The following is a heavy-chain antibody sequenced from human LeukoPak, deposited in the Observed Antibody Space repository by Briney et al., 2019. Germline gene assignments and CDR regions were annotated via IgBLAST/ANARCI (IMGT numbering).Heavy chain of an antibody. V-gene: IGHV1-2*02. CDR1: GGTFSNYA. CDR3: ARDPFSIVVVPAAPMDY. Sequence: ASVKVSCKASGGTFSNYACSWVRQAPGQGLEWMGWINPNSGGTNYAQKFQGRVTMTRDTSISTAYMELSRLRSDDTAVYYCARDPFSIVVVPAAPMDYWGQGTLVTVSS. CDR2: INPNSGGT. D-gene: IGHD2-2*01. J-gene: IGHJ4*02.